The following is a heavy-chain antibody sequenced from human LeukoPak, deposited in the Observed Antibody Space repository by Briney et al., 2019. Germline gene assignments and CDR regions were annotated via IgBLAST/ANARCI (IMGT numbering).Heavy chain of an antibody. CDR3: ARETSSGSFVY. J-gene: IGHJ4*02. CDR1: GYSISNGYY. V-gene: IGHV4-38-2*02. Sequence: SETLSLTCSVSGYSISNGYYWGWIRQPPGKGLEWTGRIYHTGSTYYNPSLKTQVPMSVDTSKNHFSLRLNSLTAADSAVYYCARETSSGSFVYWGQGILVTVSP. D-gene: IGHD1-26*01. CDR2: IYHTGST.